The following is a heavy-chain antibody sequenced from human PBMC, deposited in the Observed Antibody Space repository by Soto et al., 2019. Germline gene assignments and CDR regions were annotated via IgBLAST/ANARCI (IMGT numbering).Heavy chain of an antibody. D-gene: IGHD1-26*01. Sequence: QVQLVQSGAEVKKPGASVKVSCKASGYPFTSYGISWVRQAPGQGLEWMGWISAYNGNTNYEQKLQCRVNMTTDTSTSTAYMELRSLSSDDTAVYYCARGVGANPPRPFDYWGQGTLVTVSS. CDR2: ISAYNGNT. V-gene: IGHV1-18*01. CDR3: ARGVGANPPRPFDY. CDR1: GYPFTSYG. J-gene: IGHJ4*02.